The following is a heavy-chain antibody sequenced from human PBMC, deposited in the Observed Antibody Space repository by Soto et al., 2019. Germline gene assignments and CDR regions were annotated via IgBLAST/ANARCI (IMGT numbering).Heavy chain of an antibody. CDR3: AKDRPEKQWLGYYYYYGMDV. CDR1: GFTFSSYA. D-gene: IGHD6-19*01. CDR2: ISGSGGST. J-gene: IGHJ6*02. V-gene: IGHV3-23*01. Sequence: GGSLRLSCAASGFTFSSYAMSWVRQAPGKGLEWVSAISGSGGSTYYADSVKGRFTISRDNSKNTLYLQMNSLRAEDTAVYYCAKDRPEKQWLGYYYYYGMDVWGQGTTVTVSS.